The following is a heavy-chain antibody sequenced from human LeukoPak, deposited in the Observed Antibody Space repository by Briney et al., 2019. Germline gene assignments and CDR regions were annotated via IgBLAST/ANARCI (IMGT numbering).Heavy chain of an antibody. CDR2: INTDGSRT. D-gene: IGHD2-15*01. J-gene: IGHJ3*02. CDR3: ARESYCSGGSCYSGRAFDI. V-gene: IGHV3-74*01. CDR1: GFTFSSYW. Sequence: GGSLRLSCAASGFTFSSYWMHWVRQAPGKGLVWVSRINTDGSRTTYADSVKGRFTISRDSAKNTLYLQMNSLRAEDTAVYYCARESYCSGGSCYSGRAFDIWGQGTMVTVSS.